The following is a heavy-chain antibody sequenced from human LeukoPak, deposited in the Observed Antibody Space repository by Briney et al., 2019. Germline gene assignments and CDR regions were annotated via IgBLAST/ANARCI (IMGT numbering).Heavy chain of an antibody. D-gene: IGHD4-17*01. V-gene: IGHV3-21*01. CDR2: ISSSSSYI. CDR3: AKDSGPYGANVFDI. J-gene: IGHJ3*02. CDR1: GFTFSSYS. Sequence: GGSLRLSCAASGFTFSSYSMNWVRQAPGKGLEWVSSISSSSSYIYYADSVKGRFTISRDNSKNTLYLQMNNLRAEDTAVYYCAKDSGPYGANVFDIWGQGTMVTDSS.